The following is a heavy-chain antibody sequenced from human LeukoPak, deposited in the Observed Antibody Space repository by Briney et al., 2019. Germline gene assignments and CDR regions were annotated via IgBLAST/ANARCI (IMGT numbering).Heavy chain of an antibody. CDR3: ARGRITMVRGVNYFDY. CDR1: GGSISSYY. V-gene: IGHV4-59*01. Sequence: SETLSLTCTVSGGSISSYYWSWIRQPPGKGLEWIGYIYYSGSTNYNPSLKSRVTISVDTSKNQFSLKLSSVTAADTAVYYCARGRITMVRGVNYFDYWGQGTPVTVSS. CDR2: IYYSGST. J-gene: IGHJ4*02. D-gene: IGHD3-10*01.